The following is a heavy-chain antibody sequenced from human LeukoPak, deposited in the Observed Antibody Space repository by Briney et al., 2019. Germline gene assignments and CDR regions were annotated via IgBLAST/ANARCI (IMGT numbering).Heavy chain of an antibody. Sequence: GGSLRLSCAASGFTFSSYAMSWVRQAPGKGLEWVSAVSGSGGSTYYADSVKGRFTISRDNSKNTLYLQMNSLRAEDTAVYYCAKDRSGITMIVVVKNYFDYWGQGTLVTVSP. CDR1: GFTFSSYA. CDR2: VSGSGGST. J-gene: IGHJ4*02. D-gene: IGHD3-22*01. CDR3: AKDRSGITMIVVVKNYFDY. V-gene: IGHV3-23*01.